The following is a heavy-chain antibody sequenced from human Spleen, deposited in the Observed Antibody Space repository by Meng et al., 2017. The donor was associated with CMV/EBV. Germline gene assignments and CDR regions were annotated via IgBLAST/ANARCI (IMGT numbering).Heavy chain of an antibody. CDR1: GGSVSSGSYY. CDR3: ARKNYDILTGYSYYFDY. J-gene: IGHJ4*02. V-gene: IGHV4-61*01. D-gene: IGHD3-9*01. Sequence: SETLSLTCTVSGGSVSSGSYYWSWIRQPPGKGLEYIGYIYYSGSTNYNPSLKSRVTISVDTSKNQFSLKLSSVTAADTAVYYCARKNYDILTGYSYYFDYWGQGTLVTVSS. CDR2: IYYSGST.